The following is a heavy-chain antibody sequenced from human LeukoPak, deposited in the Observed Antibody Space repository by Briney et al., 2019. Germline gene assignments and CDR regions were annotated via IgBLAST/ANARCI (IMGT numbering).Heavy chain of an antibody. V-gene: IGHV3-43*01. CDR3: AKGRSVLYYYYYMDV. J-gene: IGHJ6*03. CDR2: ISWDGGST. Sequence: PGGSLRLSCAASGFTFDDYTMHWVRQAPGKGLEWVSLISWDGGSTYYADSVKGRFTISRDNSKNSLYLQMNSLRAEDTAVYYCAKGRSVLYYYYYMDVWGKGTTVTISS. CDR1: GFTFDDYT. D-gene: IGHD3-10*01.